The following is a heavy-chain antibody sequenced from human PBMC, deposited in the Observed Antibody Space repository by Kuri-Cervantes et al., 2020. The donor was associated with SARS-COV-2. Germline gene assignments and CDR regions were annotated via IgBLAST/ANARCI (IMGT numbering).Heavy chain of an antibody. D-gene: IGHD2-2*01. CDR3: ARGRPGVPATVFDY. J-gene: IGHJ4*02. Sequence: SETLSLTCTVSHEPLYSSSHFWGWIRQSPGKGLEWIGSVFYSGTTYYNPSLQSRVTVSVDLSKNQFSLSLQSVTAADTAVYYCARGRPGVPATVFDYWGQGTLVTVSS. CDR1: HEPLYSSSHF. CDR2: VFYSGTT. V-gene: IGHV4-39*01.